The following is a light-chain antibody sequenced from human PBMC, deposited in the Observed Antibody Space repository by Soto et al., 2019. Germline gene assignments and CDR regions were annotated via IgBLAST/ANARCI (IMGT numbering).Light chain of an antibody. CDR2: DVS. CDR3: CSYTGAYTLV. V-gene: IGLV2-11*01. J-gene: IGLJ1*01. Sequence: QSALTQPRSVSGSPGQSVTICCAGTSSDVGGYKYVSWYQQHPGKDPKVMIYDVSKRPSGVPDRFSGSKSGNTASLTISGLQAEDEADYYCCSYTGAYTLVFGTGTKLTVL. CDR1: SSDVGGYKY.